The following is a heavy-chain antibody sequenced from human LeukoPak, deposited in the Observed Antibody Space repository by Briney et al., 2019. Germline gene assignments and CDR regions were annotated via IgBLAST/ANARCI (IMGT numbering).Heavy chain of an antibody. CDR2: IFYDGSVY. D-gene: IGHD3-22*01. CDR3: ARESESYDSSGSTLDY. Sequence: PGGSLRLSCAASGFTFNNYAMHWVRQAPGKGLEWVAVIFYDGSVYYYADSVKGRFTISRDNSRNTLYLQMNSLRVEDTGVYYCARESESYDSSGSTLDYWGQGTLVTVSS. V-gene: IGHV3-30*04. CDR1: GFTFNNYA. J-gene: IGHJ4*02.